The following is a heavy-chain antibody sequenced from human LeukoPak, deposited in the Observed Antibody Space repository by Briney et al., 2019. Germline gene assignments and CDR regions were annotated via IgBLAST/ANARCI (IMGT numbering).Heavy chain of an antibody. Sequence: SETLSLTCAVYGGSFSGYYWRWDRQPPGKGAEWVGEIKHSGSTKQKPSLKRRGTISVDTTKNQFSLKLSSVAAADPAVYYCARGSYMVATYWRGYYFDYWGQGTLVTVSS. CDR1: GGSFSGYY. D-gene: IGHD5-12*01. CDR2: IKHSGST. J-gene: IGHJ4*02. CDR3: ARGSYMVATYWRGYYFDY. V-gene: IGHV4-34*01.